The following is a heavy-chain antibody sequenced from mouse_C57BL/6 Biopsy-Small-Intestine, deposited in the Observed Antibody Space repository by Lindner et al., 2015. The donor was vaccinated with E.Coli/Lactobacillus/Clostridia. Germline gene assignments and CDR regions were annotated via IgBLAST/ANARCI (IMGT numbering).Heavy chain of an antibody. J-gene: IGHJ1*03. V-gene: IGHV1-80*01. CDR1: DYAFSSYW. CDR2: IYPGDGDT. D-gene: IGHD1-1*01. Sequence: VQLQESGAELVKPGASVKISCKASDYAFSSYWMNWVKQRPGKGLEWIGQIYPGDGDTNYNGKFKGKATLTADKSSSTAYMQLSSLTSEDSAVYFCARHEGGNYGYFDVWGTGTTVTVSS. CDR3: ARHEGGNYGYFDV.